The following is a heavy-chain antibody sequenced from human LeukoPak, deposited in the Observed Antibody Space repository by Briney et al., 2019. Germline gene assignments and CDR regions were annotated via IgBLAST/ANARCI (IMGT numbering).Heavy chain of an antibody. V-gene: IGHV4-4*07. CDR1: GGSISSYY. CDR2: IYTSGST. Sequence: YPSETLSLTCTVSGGSISSYYWSWIRQPAGKGLEWIGRIYTSGSTNYNPSLKSRVTMSVDTSKNQFSLKLSSVTAADTAVYYCAREERMITFGGVIVDNDAFDIWGQGTMVTVSS. CDR3: AREERMITFGGVIVDNDAFDI. D-gene: IGHD3-16*02. J-gene: IGHJ3*02.